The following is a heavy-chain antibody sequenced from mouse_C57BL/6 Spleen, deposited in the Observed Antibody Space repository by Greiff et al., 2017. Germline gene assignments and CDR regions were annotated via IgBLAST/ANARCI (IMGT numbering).Heavy chain of an antibody. D-gene: IGHD2-14*01. Sequence: VQLQQSGPELVKPGASVKMSCKASGYTFTDYNMHWVKQSHGKSLEWIGYINPNNGGTSYTQTFKGKDTLTVNKSSGTAYMELRSLTSEDSAVYYCARKGLPVRRDARDYWGQGTSVTVSS. CDR1: GYTFTDYN. V-gene: IGHV1-22*01. J-gene: IGHJ4*01. CDR2: INPNNGGT. CDR3: ARKGLPVRRDARDY.